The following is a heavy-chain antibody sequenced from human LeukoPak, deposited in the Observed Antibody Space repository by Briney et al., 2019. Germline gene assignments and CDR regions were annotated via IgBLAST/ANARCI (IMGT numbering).Heavy chain of an antibody. Sequence: SETLSLTCTVSGDSISSSSNYWAWIRQPPGKGLEWIGSIYNSGSTYYTPSLKSRVTISVDTSKNQFSLKLSSVTAADTAVYYCARVRCSSTSCYGMDVWGQGTTVTVSS. CDR1: GDSISSSSNY. CDR3: ARVRCSSTSCYGMDV. J-gene: IGHJ6*02. V-gene: IGHV4-39*07. D-gene: IGHD2-2*01. CDR2: IYNSGST.